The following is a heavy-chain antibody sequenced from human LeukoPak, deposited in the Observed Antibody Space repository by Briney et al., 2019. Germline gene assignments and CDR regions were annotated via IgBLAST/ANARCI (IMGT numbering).Heavy chain of an antibody. CDR1: GGSISSSNHY. CDR3: ARQTSMVTTYYFDQ. V-gene: IGHV4-39*01. Sequence: PSETLSLTCTVSGGSISSSNHYWGWIRQPPGKGLEWIASIYYSGSTYSNPSLKSRVTMSVDTSKNQFSLKLYSVTAADTAMYYCARQTSMVTTYYFDQWGQGTLVTVSS. CDR2: IYYSGST. J-gene: IGHJ4*02. D-gene: IGHD4-17*01.